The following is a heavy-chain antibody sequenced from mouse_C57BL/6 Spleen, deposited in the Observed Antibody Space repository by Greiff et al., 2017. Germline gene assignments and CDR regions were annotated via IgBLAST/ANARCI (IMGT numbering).Heavy chain of an antibody. CDR3: ARTTTVVGYAMYY. CDR2: IYPGDGGT. CDR1: GYAFSSSW. Sequence: QVQLQQSGPELVKPGASVKISCKASGYAFSSSWMNWVKQRPGKGLEWIGRIYPGDGGTNYNGKFKGKATLTADKSSSTAYMQLSSLTSEDSAVYFCARTTTVVGYAMYYWGQGTSVTVSS. V-gene: IGHV1-82*01. D-gene: IGHD1-1*01. J-gene: IGHJ4*01.